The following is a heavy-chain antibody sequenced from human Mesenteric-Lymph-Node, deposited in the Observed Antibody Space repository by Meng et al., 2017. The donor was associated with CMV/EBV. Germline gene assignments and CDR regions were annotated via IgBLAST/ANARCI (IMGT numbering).Heavy chain of an antibody. D-gene: IGHD4-23*01. CDR2: INHSGST. Sequence: QVPLQRWGSGLLKPSETLSLTSAGYVGSFSGYYWSWIRQPPRKGLKWIGEINHSGSTNYNPSLKSRVTISVDTSKNQFSLKLSSVTAADTAVYYCARHQRWLKSEGGFNYWGQGTLVTVSS. CDR3: ARHQRWLKSEGGFNY. CDR1: VGSFSGYY. J-gene: IGHJ4*02. V-gene: IGHV4-34*01.